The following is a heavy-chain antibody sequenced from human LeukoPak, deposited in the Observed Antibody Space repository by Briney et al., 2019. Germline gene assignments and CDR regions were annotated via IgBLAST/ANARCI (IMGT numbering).Heavy chain of an antibody. CDR1: GYTFTSYG. CDR3: ARGGPSATIFGGADY. J-gene: IGHJ4*02. V-gene: IGHV1-2*06. Sequence: ASVKVSCKASGYTFTSYGISWVRQAPGQGLEWMGRINPNSGGTNYAQKFQGRVTMTRDTSISTAYMELSRLRSDDTAVYYCARGGPSATIFGGADYWGQGTLVTVSS. D-gene: IGHD3-3*01. CDR2: INPNSGGT.